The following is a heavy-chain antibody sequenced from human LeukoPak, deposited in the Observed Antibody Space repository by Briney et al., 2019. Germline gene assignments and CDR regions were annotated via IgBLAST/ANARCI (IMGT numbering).Heavy chain of an antibody. D-gene: IGHD3-22*01. J-gene: IGHJ4*02. CDR2: IRSKANSYAT. CDR1: GFTFSGSA. Sequence: GGSLRLSCAASGFTFSGSAMHWVRQASGKGLEWVGRIRSKANSYATAYAASVKGRFTISRDDSKNTLYLQMNSLRAEDTAVYYCANFYYDSSGYYLFDYWGQGTLVTVSS. CDR3: ANFYYDSSGYYLFDY. V-gene: IGHV3-73*01.